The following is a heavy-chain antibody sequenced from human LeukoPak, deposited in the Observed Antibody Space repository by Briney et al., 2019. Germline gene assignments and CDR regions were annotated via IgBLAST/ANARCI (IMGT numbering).Heavy chain of an antibody. D-gene: IGHD6-19*01. CDR3: ARDDAGSSGGWYHDH. Sequence: GGSLRLSCAGSEFIFSDYYMNWVRQAPGKGLEWVASISNSGLYIFYADSLRGRFTISRDNGRNSLFLQMDSLRAEDTAVYYCARDDAGSSGGWYHDHWGQGTLVTVSS. J-gene: IGHJ4*02. V-gene: IGHV3-21*04. CDR1: EFIFSDYY. CDR2: ISNSGLYI.